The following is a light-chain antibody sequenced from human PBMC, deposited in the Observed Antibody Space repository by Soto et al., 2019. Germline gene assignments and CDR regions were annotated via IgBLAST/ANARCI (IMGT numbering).Light chain of an antibody. CDR3: QQYYSTPYT. J-gene: IGKJ2*01. V-gene: IGKV4-1*01. CDR2: CAS. CDR1: QSVLYSSNNKNY. Sequence: DIVMTQSPDSLAVSLGERATINGKSSQSVLYSSNNKNYLAWYQQKPGQPPKLLIYCASTRESGVPDRFSGSGSGTDFTLTISSLKAEDVAVYYCQQYYSTPYTFGQGNKLEIQ.